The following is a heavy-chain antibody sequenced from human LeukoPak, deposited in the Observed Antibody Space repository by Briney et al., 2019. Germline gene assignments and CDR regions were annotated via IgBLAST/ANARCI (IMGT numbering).Heavy chain of an antibody. Sequence: PGGSLRLSCAASGFTFSSYAMSWVRQAPGKGLEWVSAISGSAGSTYYADSVKGRFTISRDNSKNTLYLQMNSLRAEDTAVYYCAKDRASRITIFGVVAPYFDYWGQGTLVTVSS. CDR2: ISGSAGST. D-gene: IGHD3-3*01. J-gene: IGHJ4*02. CDR1: GFTFSSYA. CDR3: AKDRASRITIFGVVAPYFDY. V-gene: IGHV3-23*01.